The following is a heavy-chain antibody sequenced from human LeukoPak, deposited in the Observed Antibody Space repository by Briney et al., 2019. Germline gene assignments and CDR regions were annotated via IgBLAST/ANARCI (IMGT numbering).Heavy chain of an antibody. CDR2: INPSGGST. CDR1: GYTFTSYY. CDR3: ARDRPLLLWFGELISMGYNWFDP. V-gene: IGHV1-46*01. Sequence: ASVKVSCKASGYTFTSYYMHWVRQAPGQGLEWMGIINPSGGSTSYAQKLQGRVTMTTDTSTSTAYMELRSLRSDDTAVYYCARDRPLLLWFGELISMGYNWFDPWGQGTLVTVSS. J-gene: IGHJ5*02. D-gene: IGHD3-10*01.